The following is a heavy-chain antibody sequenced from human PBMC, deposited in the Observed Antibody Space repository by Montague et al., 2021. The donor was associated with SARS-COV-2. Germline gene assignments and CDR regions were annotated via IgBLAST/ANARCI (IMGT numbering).Heavy chain of an antibody. D-gene: IGHD3-22*01. V-gene: IGHV3-48*03. CDR2: ISNSGDTK. CDR3: AGAGEDYYYDSSGFLY. CDR1: GFIFSSYE. J-gene: IGHJ4*02. Sequence: SLSLSCAASGFIFSSYEMNWVRQAPGKGLEWVSYISNSGDTKYYADSVKGRFTISRDNAKNSLYLQMSSLRAEDTAAYYCAGAGEDYYYDSSGFLYWGQGILVTVSS.